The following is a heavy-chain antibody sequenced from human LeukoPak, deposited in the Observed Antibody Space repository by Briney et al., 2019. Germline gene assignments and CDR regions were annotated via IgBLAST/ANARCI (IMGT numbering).Heavy chain of an antibody. D-gene: IGHD3-3*02. CDR2: ISWNSGSI. J-gene: IGHJ3*02. CDR3: AKDRGPVLDRRAFDI. V-gene: IGHV3-9*01. Sequence: PGRSLRLSCAASGFTFDDYAMHWVRQAPGKGLEWVSGISWNSGSIGYADSVKGRFTISRDNAKNSLYLQMNSLRAEDTALYYCAKDRGPVLDRRAFDIWGQGTMVTVSS. CDR1: GFTFDDYA.